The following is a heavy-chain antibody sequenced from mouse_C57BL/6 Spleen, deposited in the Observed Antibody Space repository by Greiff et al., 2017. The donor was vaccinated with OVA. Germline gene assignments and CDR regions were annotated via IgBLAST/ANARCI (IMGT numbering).Heavy chain of an antibody. CDR3: ARGDGNSLFDY. Sequence: VQLQQSGPELVKPGASVKISCKASGYAFSSSWMNWVKQRPGKGLEWIGRIYPGDGDTNYNGKFKGKATLTADKSSSTAYMQLSSLTSEDSAVYFCARGDGNSLFDYWGQGTTLTVSS. V-gene: IGHV1-82*01. J-gene: IGHJ2*01. CDR1: GYAFSSSW. D-gene: IGHD2-1*01. CDR2: IYPGDGDT.